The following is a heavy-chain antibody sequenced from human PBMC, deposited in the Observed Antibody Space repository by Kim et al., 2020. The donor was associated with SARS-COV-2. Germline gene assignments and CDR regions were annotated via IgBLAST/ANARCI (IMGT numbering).Heavy chain of an antibody. V-gene: IGHV3-30*18. Sequence: GGSLRLSCAASGFTFSSYGMHWVRQAPGKGLEWVAVISYDGSNKYYADSVKGRFTISRDNSKNTLYLQMNSLRAEDTAVYYCAKDPRYLVGAVDAFDIWGQGTMVTVSS. J-gene: IGHJ3*02. CDR1: GFTFSSYG. CDR2: ISYDGSNK. D-gene: IGHD1-26*01. CDR3: AKDPRYLVGAVDAFDI.